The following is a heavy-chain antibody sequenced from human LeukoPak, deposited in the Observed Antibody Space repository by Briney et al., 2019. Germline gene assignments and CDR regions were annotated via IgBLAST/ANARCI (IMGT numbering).Heavy chain of an antibody. D-gene: IGHD3-22*01. J-gene: IGHJ4*02. CDR2: IYHSGNT. CDR1: GESFSGYS. Sequence: SETLSLTCAIYGESFSGYSWTWIRQPPGKGLEWIGEIYHSGNTNYNPSLKSRVTISVDKSKNQFSLKLSSVTAADTAVYYCARDAYDSSGYPFDHWGRGTLVTVSS. CDR3: ARDAYDSSGYPFDH. V-gene: IGHV4-34*01.